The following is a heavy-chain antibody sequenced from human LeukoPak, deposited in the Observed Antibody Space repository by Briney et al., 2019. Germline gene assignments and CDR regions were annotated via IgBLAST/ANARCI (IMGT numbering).Heavy chain of an antibody. D-gene: IGHD3-22*01. Sequence: GGSLRLSCAASGFTFSSYAMSWVRQAPGKGLEWVSAISGSGGSTHYADSVKGRFTISRDNSKNTLYLQMNSLRAEDTAVYYCAKDLYYDSSGQDVYWGQGTLVTVSS. CDR3: AKDLYYDSSGQDVY. V-gene: IGHV3-23*01. CDR2: ISGSGGST. J-gene: IGHJ4*02. CDR1: GFTFSSYA.